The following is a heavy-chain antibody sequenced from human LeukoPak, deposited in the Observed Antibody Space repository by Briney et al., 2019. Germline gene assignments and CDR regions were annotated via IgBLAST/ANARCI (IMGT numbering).Heavy chain of an antibody. V-gene: IGHV3-21*01. CDR3: TSMTAIGGKFDY. D-gene: IGHD2-21*02. J-gene: IGHJ4*02. CDR1: GFTFISYS. Sequence: PGGSRRLSCAASGFTFISYSMNWVRQAPGKRLEWVSSISSSSSYIYYADSVKGRFTISRDNAKNSLYLQMNSLRAEDTAVYYCTSMTAIGGKFDYWGQGTLVTVSS. CDR2: ISSSSSYI.